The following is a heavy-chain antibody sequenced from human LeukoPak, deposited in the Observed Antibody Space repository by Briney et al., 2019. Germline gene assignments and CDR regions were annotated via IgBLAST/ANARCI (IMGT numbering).Heavy chain of an antibody. J-gene: IGHJ6*02. D-gene: IGHD3-10*01. Sequence: KTSETLSLTCAVYGGSFSGYYWSWIRQPPGKGLEWIGEINHSGSTNYNPSLKSRVTTSVDTSKNQFSLKLSSVTAADTAVYYCARDYYGSGTDGMDVWGQGTTVTVSS. CDR2: INHSGST. CDR3: ARDYYGSGTDGMDV. CDR1: GGSFSGYY. V-gene: IGHV4-34*01.